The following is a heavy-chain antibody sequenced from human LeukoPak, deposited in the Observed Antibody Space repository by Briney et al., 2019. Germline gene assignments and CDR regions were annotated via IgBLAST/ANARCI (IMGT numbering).Heavy chain of an antibody. CDR2: IIPILGIA. CDR1: GGTFSSYA. Sequence: ASVKVSCKASGGTFSSYAISWVRQAPGQGLEWMGRIIPILGIANYAQKFQGRVTITADKSTSTAYMELSSLRSEDTAVYYCAGEPLHCGGDCFVDYWGQGTLVTVSS. CDR3: AGEPLHCGGDCFVDY. J-gene: IGHJ4*02. D-gene: IGHD2-21*02. V-gene: IGHV1-69*04.